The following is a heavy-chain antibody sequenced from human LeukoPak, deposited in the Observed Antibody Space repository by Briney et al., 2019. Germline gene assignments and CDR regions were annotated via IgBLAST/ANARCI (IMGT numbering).Heavy chain of an antibody. CDR1: DGSISGHS. CDR2: IYYTGRT. CDR3: ARLLDNDSSGRPDTFDM. Sequence: SETLSLTCTVSDGSISGHSWSWIRQPPGKGLEWIGYIYYTGRTRYNPSLQSRVTISLDTSKSHFSLKLTSVTAADTAAYYCARLLDNDSSGRPDTFDMWGQGTMVTVSS. J-gene: IGHJ3*02. V-gene: IGHV4-59*11. D-gene: IGHD3-22*01.